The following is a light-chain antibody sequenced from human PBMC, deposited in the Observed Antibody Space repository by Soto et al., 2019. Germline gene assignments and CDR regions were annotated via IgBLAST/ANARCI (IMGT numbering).Light chain of an antibody. CDR3: SSYTTSGTLV. CDR2: DVT. Sequence: QSALTQPASVSGSPGQSITISCTGTSSDIGTYNSVSWYQQHAGKVPKLMIYDVTNRPSGVSDRFSGSKSGNTASLTISGVQAEDEDDYYCSSYTTSGTLVFGGGTKLTVL. J-gene: IGLJ2*01. CDR1: SSDIGTYNS. V-gene: IGLV2-14*01.